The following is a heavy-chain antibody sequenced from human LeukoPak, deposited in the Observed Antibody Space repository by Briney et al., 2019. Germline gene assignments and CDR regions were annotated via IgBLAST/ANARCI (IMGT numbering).Heavy chain of an antibody. CDR1: GFTFSDAW. CDR3: ARYYGDSGSQYYFDY. J-gene: IGHJ4*02. D-gene: IGHD3-22*01. Sequence: GGPLRLSCAASGFTFSDAWMSWVRQAPGKGLEWVGRIKSKTDGGTTDYAAPVKGRFTISRGDSKNTLYLQMNSLKIEDTAVYYCARYYGDSGSQYYFDYWGQGTLVTVSS. CDR2: IKSKTDGGTT. V-gene: IGHV3-15*01.